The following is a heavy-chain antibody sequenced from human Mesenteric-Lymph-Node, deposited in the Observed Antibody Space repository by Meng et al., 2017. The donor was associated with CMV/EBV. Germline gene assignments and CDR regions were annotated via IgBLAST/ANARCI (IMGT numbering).Heavy chain of an antibody. J-gene: IGHJ6*02. Sequence: SCEASGFRFDDFGMNWVRQAPGKGLEWVSYISSSGSTIYYADSVKGRFTISRDNAKNSLYLQMNSLRAEDTAVYYCARGRPRITMIVVVITTPLSMDYGMDVWGQGTTVTVSS. V-gene: IGHV3-11*04. CDR2: ISSSGSTI. CDR3: ARGRPRITMIVVVITTPLSMDYGMDV. CDR1: GFRFDDFG. D-gene: IGHD3-22*01.